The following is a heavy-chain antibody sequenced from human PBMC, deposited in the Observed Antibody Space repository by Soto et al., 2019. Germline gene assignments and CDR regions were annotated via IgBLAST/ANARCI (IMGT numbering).Heavy chain of an antibody. CDR1: GGSISSPTYY. D-gene: IGHD1-1*01. CDR2: IYYSGST. Sequence: PSETLSLTCSVSGGSISSPTYYWGWIRQPPGKGLEWIGSIYYSGSTYYSPSLKSRVTISVDTSKNQFSLKVSPVTAADTAVYYCARLPGITTSRRDYWGQGTLVTVSS. J-gene: IGHJ4*02. V-gene: IGHV4-39*01. CDR3: ARLPGITTSRRDY.